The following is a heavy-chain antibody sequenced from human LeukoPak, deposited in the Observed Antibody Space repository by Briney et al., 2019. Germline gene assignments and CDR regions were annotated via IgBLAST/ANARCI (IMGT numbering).Heavy chain of an antibody. CDR3: AKDRSSSWAFDN. CDR1: GFTFRSSA. D-gene: IGHD6-13*01. V-gene: IGHV3-30*04. CDR2: ISSDGDDK. J-gene: IGHJ4*02. Sequence: GGSLRLSCAASGFTFRSSAMHWVRQAPGKGLEWVAIISSDGDDKHSADSVKGRFTISRDNSKNTLYLQMNSLRPEDTALYYCAKDRSSSWAFDNWGQGTLVTVSS.